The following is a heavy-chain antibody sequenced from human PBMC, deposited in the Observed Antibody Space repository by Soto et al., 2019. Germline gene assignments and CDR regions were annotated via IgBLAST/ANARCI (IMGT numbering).Heavy chain of an antibody. Sequence: GGSLRLSCAASGFTVSSNYMSWVRQAPGKGLEWVSVIYSGGSTYYADSVKGRFTISRDNSKNTLYLQMNSLRAEDTAVYYCARVLYSRGGDQGDRMDVCGQRTTV. CDR3: ARVLYSRGGDQGDRMDV. CDR2: IYSGGST. CDR1: GFTVSSNY. D-gene: IGHD6-19*01. V-gene: IGHV3-53*01. J-gene: IGHJ6*02.